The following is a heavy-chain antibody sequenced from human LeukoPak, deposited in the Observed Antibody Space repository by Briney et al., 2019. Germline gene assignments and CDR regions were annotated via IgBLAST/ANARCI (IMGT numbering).Heavy chain of an antibody. V-gene: IGHV4-39*07. D-gene: IGHD3-16*02. CDR3: ATRVQITFGGVIVRPFDY. CDR1: GGSISSNSYY. CDR2: IYYSGST. J-gene: IGHJ4*02. Sequence: SETLSLTCTVSGGSISSNSYYWGWIRQPPGKGLEWIGSIYYSGSTYYNPSLKSRVTISVDTSKNQFSLKLSSVTAADTAVYYCATRVQITFGGVIVRPFDYWGQGTLVTVSS.